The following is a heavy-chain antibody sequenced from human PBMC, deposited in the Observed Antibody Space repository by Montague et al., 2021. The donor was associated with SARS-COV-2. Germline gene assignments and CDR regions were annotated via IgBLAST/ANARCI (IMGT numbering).Heavy chain of an antibody. J-gene: IGHJ6*02. V-gene: IGHV4-4*02. Sequence: SETLSLTCAVSGGSISSREWWSCVRQPPGKGLVWIGEIHQSESGRTNYNPSIKSRVTISIDQTKNYFSLNLTSMTAAATAVYYCGGTWVYFSPVDVWGQGTTVIVSS. CDR2: IHQSESGRT. CDR1: GGSISSREW. D-gene: IGHD3-3*01. CDR3: GGTWVYFSPVDV.